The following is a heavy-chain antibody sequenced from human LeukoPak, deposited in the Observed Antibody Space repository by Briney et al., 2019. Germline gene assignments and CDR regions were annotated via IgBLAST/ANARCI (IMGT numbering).Heavy chain of an antibody. J-gene: IGHJ4*02. CDR3: AKKLPGTSYYFDF. V-gene: IGHV3-23*01. Sequence: GGSLRLSCIASGFTLSNYDMTWVRQTPGKGLEYVSSIGSGGYTFYAGSVKGRFSISRDISQNTVYLQMNSLRAEDTAMYFCAKKLPGTSYYFDFWGQGTLVTVSS. CDR1: GFTLSNYD. CDR2: IGSGGYT. D-gene: IGHD1-26*01.